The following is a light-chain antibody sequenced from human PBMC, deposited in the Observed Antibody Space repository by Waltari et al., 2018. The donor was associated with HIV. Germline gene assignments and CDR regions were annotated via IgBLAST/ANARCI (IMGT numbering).Light chain of an antibody. CDR3: GTWDTSLNAGV. J-gene: IGLJ2*01. CDR1: TSNIGNNF. Sequence: QSVLTQSPAVSAAPGQTVTISCSGTTSNIGNNFVCWYQKLPGTAPKLLIFDNHKRPSGVSDRFAASKAATSATLDITGLHTGDEAEYYCGTWDTSLNAGVFGGGTKVSVL. V-gene: IGLV1-51*01. CDR2: DNH.